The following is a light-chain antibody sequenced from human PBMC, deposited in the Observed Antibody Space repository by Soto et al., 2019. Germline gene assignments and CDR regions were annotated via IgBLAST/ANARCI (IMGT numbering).Light chain of an antibody. V-gene: IGKV3-20*01. CDR2: GVS. CDR3: QQYGAYPLT. Sequence: EIVLTQSPGTLSLSPGERATLSYRASQSVRSTYLAWYQQKPGLAPRLLIFGVSNRATGIPDRFSGSGSGTDFTLTISRLEPEDFAVYYCQQYGAYPLTFGGGTRVEIK. CDR1: QSVRSTY. J-gene: IGKJ4*01.